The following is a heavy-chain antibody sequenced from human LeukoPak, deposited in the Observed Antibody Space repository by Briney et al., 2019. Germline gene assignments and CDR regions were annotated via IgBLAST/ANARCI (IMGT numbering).Heavy chain of an antibody. Sequence: SETLSLTCTVSGGSISSYYWSWIRQPAGKGLEWIGRIYTSGSTNYNPSLKSRVTISVDTSKNQFSLKLSSVTAADTAVYYCARVGGDILTGYYYGMDVWGQGTTVTVSS. CDR2: IYTSGST. CDR1: GGSISSYY. CDR3: ARVGGDILTGYYYGMDV. V-gene: IGHV4-4*07. J-gene: IGHJ6*02. D-gene: IGHD3-9*01.